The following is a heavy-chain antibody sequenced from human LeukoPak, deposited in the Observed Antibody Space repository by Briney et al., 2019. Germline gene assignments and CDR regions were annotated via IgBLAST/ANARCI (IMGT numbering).Heavy chain of an antibody. D-gene: IGHD3-16*01. CDR3: ARDLDPGFGGAIDY. J-gene: IGHJ4*02. CDR2: ISTNGGNT. CDR1: GFTISNYA. V-gene: IGHV3-64*01. Sequence: PGGSLRLSCAASGFTISNYAIHWVRQAPGKGLEYVSGISTNGGNTYYANPVKGRFDISRDNSKNTLYLQMGSLRAEDMAVYYCARDLDPGFGGAIDYWGQGTLVTVSS.